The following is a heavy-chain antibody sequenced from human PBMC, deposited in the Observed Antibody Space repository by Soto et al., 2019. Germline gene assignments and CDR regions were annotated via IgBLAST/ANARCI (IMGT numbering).Heavy chain of an antibody. CDR1: GFTFSSYS. J-gene: IGHJ1*01. CDR2: ISSSSSYI. V-gene: IGHV3-21*01. CDR3: ARDGGTTVPTHPY. D-gene: IGHD4-17*01. Sequence: PGGSLRLSCAASGFTFSSYSMNWVRQAPGKGLEWVSSISSSSSYIYYADSVKGRFTISRDNAKNSLYLQMNSLRAEDTAVYYCARDGGTTVPTHPYSGQGTMVT.